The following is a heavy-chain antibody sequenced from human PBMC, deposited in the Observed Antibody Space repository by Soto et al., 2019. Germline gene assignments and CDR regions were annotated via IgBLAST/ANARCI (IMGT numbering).Heavy chain of an antibody. CDR3: ARQGTTYGPDY. CDR2: IYPVDSDT. Sequence: PGESLKISCTASGYSFTSYWIGWVRQMPGKGLEWMGIIYPVDSDTRYSPSFQGQVTISADKSINTAYLQWSSLEASDTAMYYCARQGTTYGPDYWGQGTLVIVSS. CDR1: GYSFTSYW. V-gene: IGHV5-51*01. J-gene: IGHJ4*02. D-gene: IGHD3-10*01.